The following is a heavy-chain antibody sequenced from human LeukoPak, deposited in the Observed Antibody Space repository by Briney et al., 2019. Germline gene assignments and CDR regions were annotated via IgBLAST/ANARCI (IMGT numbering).Heavy chain of an antibody. Sequence: ASVKVSCKDSGGTFSSYAISWVRQAPGQGLEWMGRIIPILGIANYAQKFQGRVTITADKSTSTAYMELSSLRSEDTAVYYCARDVGYCSGGSCYAYGDYWGQGTLVTVSS. J-gene: IGHJ4*02. CDR3: ARDVGYCSGGSCYAYGDY. CDR2: IIPILGIA. V-gene: IGHV1-69*04. CDR1: GGTFSSYA. D-gene: IGHD2-15*01.